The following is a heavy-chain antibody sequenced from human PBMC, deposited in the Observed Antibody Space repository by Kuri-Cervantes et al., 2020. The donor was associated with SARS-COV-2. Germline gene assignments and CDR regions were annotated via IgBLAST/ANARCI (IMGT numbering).Heavy chain of an antibody. CDR1: GGSISSSY. J-gene: IGHJ4*02. Sequence: GSLRLSCTVSGGSISSSYWSWIRQPPGKGLEWIGYIYYSGSVSYNPSLMSRVTISVDTSKNQFSLRLTSVTAAGTAVYYCTTVTPTSVFDFWGQGTLVTVSS. D-gene: IGHD4-17*01. CDR2: IYYSGSV. CDR3: TTVTPTSVFDF. V-gene: IGHV4-59*01.